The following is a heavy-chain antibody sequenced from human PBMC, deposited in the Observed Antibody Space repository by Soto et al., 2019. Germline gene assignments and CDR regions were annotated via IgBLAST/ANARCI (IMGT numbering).Heavy chain of an antibody. CDR3: AREMDCSGGSCTYYCYYGMDV. CDR2: IWYDGSNK. V-gene: IGHV3-33*01. Sequence: PGGSLRLSCAASGFTFSSSGMHWFREAPVRGLEWVVVIWYDGSNKYYADSVKGRFTISRDNSKSTLYLQMNSLRAEDTAVYYCAREMDCSGGSCTYYCYYGMDVWGQGTTVTVSS. J-gene: IGHJ6*02. D-gene: IGHD2-15*01. CDR1: GFTFSSSG.